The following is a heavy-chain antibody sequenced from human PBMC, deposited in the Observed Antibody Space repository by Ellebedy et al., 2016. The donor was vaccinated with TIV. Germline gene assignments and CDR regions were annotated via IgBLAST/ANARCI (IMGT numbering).Heavy chain of an antibody. Sequence: ASVKVSCKASGYTFTGYYMHWVRQAPGQGLEWMGWISAYNGNTNYAQKLQGRVTMTTDTSTSTAYMELRSLRSDDTAVYYCARSLRTIGMARFDYWGQGTLVTVSS. J-gene: IGHJ4*02. V-gene: IGHV1-18*04. D-gene: IGHD3-9*01. CDR1: GYTFTGYY. CDR3: ARSLRTIGMARFDY. CDR2: ISAYNGNT.